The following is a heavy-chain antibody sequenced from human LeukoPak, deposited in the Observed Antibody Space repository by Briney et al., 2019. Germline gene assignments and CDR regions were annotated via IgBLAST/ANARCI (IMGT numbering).Heavy chain of an antibody. V-gene: IGHV3-7*03. J-gene: IGHJ4*02. CDR2: INKVGSDT. CDR1: GWSFNNYW. Sequence: PGGSLRLSCAVSGWSFNNYWMSWVRQVPGKGLEWVSSINKVGSDTRYADSARGRFTISRDNAKNSLYLQMNSLRVEDTATYYCAGEPRQLAYWGQGTLVTVSS. CDR3: AGEPRQLAY. D-gene: IGHD6-6*01.